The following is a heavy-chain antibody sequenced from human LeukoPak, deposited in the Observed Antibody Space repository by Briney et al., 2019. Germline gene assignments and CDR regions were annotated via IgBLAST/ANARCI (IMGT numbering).Heavy chain of an antibody. V-gene: IGHV3-7*03. CDR3: VRNLAVAGTCFDS. J-gene: IGHJ4*02. CDR2: IKQDGSDR. CDR1: GFTFSSYA. D-gene: IGHD6-19*01. Sequence: GGSLRLSCAASGFTFSSYAMSWVRQAPGTGLEWVANIKQDGSDRNYVASVRGRFTISRDNAESSLYLQMNTLRAEDTAVYYCVRNLAVAGTCFDSWGQGTLVTVSS.